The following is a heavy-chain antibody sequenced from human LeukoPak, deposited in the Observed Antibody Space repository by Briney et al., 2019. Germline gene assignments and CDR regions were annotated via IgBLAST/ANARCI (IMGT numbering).Heavy chain of an antibody. V-gene: IGHV3-30*02. J-gene: IGHJ3*02. CDR1: GFTFSSYG. CDR2: IRFDGNNK. D-gene: IGHD5-18*01. Sequence: PGGSLRLSCAASGFTFSSYGMHWVRQAPGKGLEWVAFIRFDGNNKDLAGTVKGRFTISRDNSKNMVYLQMNSLRAEDTAVYYCARRPYSSAFDIWGQGTMVTVSS. CDR3: ARRPYSSAFDI.